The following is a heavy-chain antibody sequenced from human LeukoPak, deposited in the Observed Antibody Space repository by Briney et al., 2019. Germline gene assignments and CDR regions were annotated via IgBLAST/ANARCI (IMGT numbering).Heavy chain of an antibody. D-gene: IGHD1-14*01. CDR2: INPNSGGT. V-gene: IGHV1-2*02. CDR3: ARVPTDYYYYGMDV. J-gene: IGHJ6*02. Sequence: ASVKVSCKASGYTFTGYYMHWVRQAPGQGLEWMGWINPNSGGTNYAQKFQGRVTMTRDTSISTAYMELSSLRSEDTAVYYCARVPTDYYYYGMDVWGQGTTVTVSS. CDR1: GYTFTGYY.